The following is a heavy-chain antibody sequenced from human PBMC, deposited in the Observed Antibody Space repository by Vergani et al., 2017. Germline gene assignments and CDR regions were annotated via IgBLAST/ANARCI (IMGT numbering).Heavy chain of an antibody. CDR1: GYTFTSYG. V-gene: IGHV1-18*01. CDR3: ARWANYYDSSGYYWIIDY. D-gene: IGHD3-22*01. J-gene: IGHJ4*02. Sequence: QVQLVQSGAEVKKPGASVKVSCKASGYTFTSYGISWVRQAPGQGLEWMGWISAYNGNTNYAQKLQGRVTMTTDTSTSTAYMELRSLRSDDTAVYYCARWANYYDSSGYYWIIDYWGQGTLVTVSS. CDR2: ISAYNGNT.